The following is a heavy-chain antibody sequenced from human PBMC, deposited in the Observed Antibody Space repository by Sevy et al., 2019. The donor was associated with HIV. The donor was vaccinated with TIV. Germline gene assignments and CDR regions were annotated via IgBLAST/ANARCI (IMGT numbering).Heavy chain of an antibody. CDR3: ATPCYYDGSGPWAFDI. V-gene: IGHV3-23*01. J-gene: IGHJ3*02. CDR1: GFTFSSYA. CDR2: ISGSGGST. Sequence: GGSLRLSCAASGFTFSSYAMSWVRQAPGKGLEWVSAISGSGGSTYYADSVKCRFTISRDNSKNTLYLQMNSLRAEDTAVYYCATPCYYDGSGPWAFDIWGQGTMVTVSS. D-gene: IGHD3-22*01.